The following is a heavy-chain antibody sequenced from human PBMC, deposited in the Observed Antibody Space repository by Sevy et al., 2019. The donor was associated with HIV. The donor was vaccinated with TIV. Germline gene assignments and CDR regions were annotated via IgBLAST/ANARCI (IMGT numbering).Heavy chain of an antibody. CDR1: GFTFSSYS. Sequence: GSLRLSCSAAGFTFSSYSMNWVRQAPGKGLEWVSYISSSSSTIYYADSVKGRFTISRDNAKNSLYLQMNSLRDEDTAVYYCARVDYGDYVFFDYWGQGTLVTVSS. CDR3: ARVDYGDYVFFDY. D-gene: IGHD4-17*01. V-gene: IGHV3-48*02. CDR2: ISSSSSTI. J-gene: IGHJ4*02.